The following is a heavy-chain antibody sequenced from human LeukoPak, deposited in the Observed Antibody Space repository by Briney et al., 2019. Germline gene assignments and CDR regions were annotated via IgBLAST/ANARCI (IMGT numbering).Heavy chain of an antibody. D-gene: IGHD3-10*01. Sequence: PGRSLRLSCAASGFTFSSYGMHWVRQAPGKGLEWVAVIWYDGSNKYYADSVKGRFTISRDNSKNTLYLQMNSLRAEDTAVYYCARGLRFGEFPDHFDYWGQGTLVTVSS. J-gene: IGHJ4*02. CDR2: IWYDGSNK. CDR3: ARGLRFGEFPDHFDY. V-gene: IGHV3-33*01. CDR1: GFTFSSYG.